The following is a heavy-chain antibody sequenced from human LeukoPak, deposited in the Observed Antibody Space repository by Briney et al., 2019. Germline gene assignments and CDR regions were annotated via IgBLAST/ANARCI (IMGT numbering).Heavy chain of an antibody. CDR1: GFTFSSYA. V-gene: IGHV3-23*01. J-gene: IGHJ4*02. CDR3: AKEISVAGMFDY. D-gene: IGHD6-19*01. Sequence: GGSLRLSCAASGFTFSSYAMSWVRQAPGKGLEWVSAISGSGGSTYYADSVKGRFTISRDNSKNTLYLQVDSLRAEDTVVYYCAKEISVAGMFDYWGQGTLVTVSS. CDR2: ISGSGGST.